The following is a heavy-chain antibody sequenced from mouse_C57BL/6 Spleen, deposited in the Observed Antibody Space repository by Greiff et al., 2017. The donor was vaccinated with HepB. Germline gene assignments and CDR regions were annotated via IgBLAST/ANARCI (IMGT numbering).Heavy chain of an antibody. D-gene: IGHD1-1*01. V-gene: IGHV1-80*01. J-gene: IGHJ2*01. CDR1: GYAFSSYW. CDR3: ARGVVATLDY. CDR2: IYPGDGDT. Sequence: VQRVESGAELVKPGASVKISCKASGYAFSSYWMNWVKQRPGKGLEWIGQIYPGDGDTNYNGKFKGKATLTADKSSSTAYMQLSSLTSEDSAVYFCARGVVATLDYWGQGTTLTVSS.